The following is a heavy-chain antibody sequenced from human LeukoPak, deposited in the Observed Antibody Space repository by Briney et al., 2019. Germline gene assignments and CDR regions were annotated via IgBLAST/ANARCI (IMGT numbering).Heavy chain of an antibody. Sequence: GGSLRLSCAASGFTFSSYAMSWVRQAPGKGLEWVSAISGSGGSTYYADSVKGRFTISRDNSKNTLYLQMNSLRVEDTAVYYCAKDRSYGTGPRDYWGQGTLVTVSS. V-gene: IGHV3-23*01. CDR2: ISGSGGST. CDR1: GFTFSSYA. D-gene: IGHD5-18*01. J-gene: IGHJ4*02. CDR3: AKDRSYGTGPRDY.